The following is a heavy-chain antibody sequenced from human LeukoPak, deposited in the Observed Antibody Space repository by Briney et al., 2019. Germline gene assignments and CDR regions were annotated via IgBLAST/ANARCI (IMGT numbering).Heavy chain of an antibody. CDR3: ATAIVVVPAAVDY. J-gene: IGHJ4*02. V-gene: IGHV3-7*01. Sequence: PGGSLRLSCAASGFTFSSYWMSWVRQALGKGLEWVANIKQDGSEKYYVDSVKGRFTISRDNAKNSLYLQMNSLRAEDTAVYYCATAIVVVPAAVDYWGQGTLVTVSS. D-gene: IGHD2-2*01. CDR1: GFTFSSYW. CDR2: IKQDGSEK.